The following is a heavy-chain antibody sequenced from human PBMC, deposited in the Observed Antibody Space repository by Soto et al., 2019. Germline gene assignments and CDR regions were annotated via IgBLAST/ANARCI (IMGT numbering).Heavy chain of an antibody. CDR1: GFTFSNSW. Sequence: LRLSCAASGFTFSNSWMSWVRHAPGKGLELVGRIKSKTDGGTTDYAAPVKGRFTISRDDSKNTLYLQMNSLKTEDTAVYYCTTAITMVRGDDYWGQGTLVTVS. J-gene: IGHJ4*02. CDR2: IKSKTDGGTT. V-gene: IGHV3-15*01. D-gene: IGHD3-10*01. CDR3: TTAITMVRGDDY.